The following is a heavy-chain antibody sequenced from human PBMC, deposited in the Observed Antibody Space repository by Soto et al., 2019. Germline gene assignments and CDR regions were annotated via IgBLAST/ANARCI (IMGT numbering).Heavy chain of an antibody. Sequence: SETLSLTCTVSGGSISSYYWSWIRQPPGKGLEWIGYIYYSGSTNYNPSLKSRVTISVDTSKNQFSLKLSSVTAADTAVYYCARYVLLWFGEPPRRRCYMDVWGKGTTVTVSS. J-gene: IGHJ6*03. CDR1: GGSISSYY. V-gene: IGHV4-59*01. CDR2: IYYSGST. CDR3: ARYVLLWFGEPPRRRCYMDV. D-gene: IGHD3-10*01.